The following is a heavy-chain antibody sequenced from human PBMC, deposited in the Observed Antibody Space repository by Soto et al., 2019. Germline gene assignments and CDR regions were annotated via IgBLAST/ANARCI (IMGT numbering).Heavy chain of an antibody. D-gene: IGHD6-13*01. CDR3: ARTLSSSWGNNWFDP. Sequence: SETLSLTSTVSGGSISSGDYYWSWIRQPPGKGLEWIGYIYYSGNTYYNPPLKSRVTISVDTSKNQFSLKLSSVTAADTAVYYCARTLSSSWGNNWFDPWGQGTLVTVSS. J-gene: IGHJ5*02. V-gene: IGHV4-30-4*01. CDR1: GGSISSGDYY. CDR2: IYYSGNT.